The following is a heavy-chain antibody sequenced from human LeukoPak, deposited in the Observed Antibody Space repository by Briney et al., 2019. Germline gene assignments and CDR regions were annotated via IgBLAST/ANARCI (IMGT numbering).Heavy chain of an antibody. CDR3: ARHGSTVTTNWSDP. Sequence: GASLQISCKGSGYSFTSYWIGWVRQMPGKGLEWMGIIYPGDSDARYSPSFQGQVTISADKSISTAYLQWSSLKASDTAMYYCARHGSTVTTNWSDPWGQGTLVTVSS. J-gene: IGHJ5*02. CDR2: IYPGDSDA. V-gene: IGHV5-51*01. CDR1: GYSFTSYW. D-gene: IGHD4-17*01.